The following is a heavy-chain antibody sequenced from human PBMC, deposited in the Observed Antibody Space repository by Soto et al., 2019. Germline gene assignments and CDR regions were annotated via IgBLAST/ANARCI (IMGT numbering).Heavy chain of an antibody. Sequence: SVKVSCKVSGYTLTELSMHWVRQAPGKGLEWMGGIIPMFGRPNYAQKFQGRVTMTADESTSTAYMELSSLRSEDTAVFYCARDLGSGYDPGDYWGQ. CDR2: IIPMFGRP. J-gene: IGHJ4*02. D-gene: IGHD5-12*01. CDR3: ARDLGSGYDPGDY. CDR1: GYTLTELS. V-gene: IGHV1-69*13.